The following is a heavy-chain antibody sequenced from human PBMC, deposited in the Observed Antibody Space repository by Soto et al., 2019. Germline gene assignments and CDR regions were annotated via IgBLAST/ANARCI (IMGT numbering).Heavy chain of an antibody. CDR3: VRQFSDFLTGYSSSFDY. Sequence: GESLKISCKGSGYTFTNYWIGWVRQMPGKGLEWMGIIFPSDSNTRYSPSFQGQVTISADKSISTAYLQWSSLRASDTAIYYCVRQFSDFLTGYSSSFDYWGQGTLVTVSS. CDR2: IFPSDSNT. V-gene: IGHV5-51*01. J-gene: IGHJ4*02. D-gene: IGHD3-9*01. CDR1: GYTFTNYW.